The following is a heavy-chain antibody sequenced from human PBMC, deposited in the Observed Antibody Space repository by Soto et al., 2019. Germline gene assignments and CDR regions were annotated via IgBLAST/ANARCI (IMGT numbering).Heavy chain of an antibody. J-gene: IGHJ4*02. Sequence: ASVKCSCKASGYTFSSYGVSWVRQAPGQGLEWMGWITVSNGNTNYIDNLQGRVTMTTDTSTSTAYMELWRLRSDDTAVYYCARSYSYGSYWYFDDWGQGTLVTVSS. CDR2: ITVSNGNT. CDR1: GYTFSSYG. V-gene: IGHV1-18*04. D-gene: IGHD3-22*01. CDR3: ARSYSYGSYWYFDD.